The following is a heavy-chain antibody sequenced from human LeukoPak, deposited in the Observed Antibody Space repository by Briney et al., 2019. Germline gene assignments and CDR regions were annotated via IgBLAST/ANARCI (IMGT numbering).Heavy chain of an antibody. Sequence: ASVKVSCKASGYTFTGYYMHWVRQAPGQGLEWMGWINPNSGGTNYAQKFQGRVTMTRDTSISTAYMELSRLRSDDTAVYYCARDGTGTTVYYHYGMDVWGQGTTVTVSS. J-gene: IGHJ6*02. CDR1: GYTFTGYY. CDR3: ARDGTGTTVYYHYGMDV. V-gene: IGHV1-2*02. CDR2: INPNSGGT. D-gene: IGHD1-7*01.